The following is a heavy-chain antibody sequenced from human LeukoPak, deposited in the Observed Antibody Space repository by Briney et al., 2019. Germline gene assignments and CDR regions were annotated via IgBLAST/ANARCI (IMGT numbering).Heavy chain of an antibody. D-gene: IGHD2-21*01. J-gene: IGHJ6*02. Sequence: GGSLRLSCAASGFTFSSYAMSWVRQAPGKGLEWVSAISGSGGSTYYADSVKGRFTISRDNSKNTLYLQMNSLRAEDTAVYYCAKNGDWASIPHRAGGHGLDVWGQRTQVTGS. CDR2: ISGSGGST. CDR1: GFTFSSYA. CDR3: AKNGDWASIPHRAGGHGLDV. V-gene: IGHV3-23*01.